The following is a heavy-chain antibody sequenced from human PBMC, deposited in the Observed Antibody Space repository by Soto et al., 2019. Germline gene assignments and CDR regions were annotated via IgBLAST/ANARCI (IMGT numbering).Heavy chain of an antibody. Sequence: GGSLRLSCAASGFTVSSNYMSWVRQAPGKGLEWVSVIYSGGSTYYADSVKGRFTISRDNSKNTLYLQMNSLRAEDTAVYYCAKFYSVDCISTSCYALLYYYGMDVWGQGTTVTVSS. CDR2: IYSGGST. CDR3: AKFYSVDCISTSCYALLYYYGMDV. J-gene: IGHJ6*02. V-gene: IGHV3-66*01. CDR1: GFTVSSNY. D-gene: IGHD2-2*01.